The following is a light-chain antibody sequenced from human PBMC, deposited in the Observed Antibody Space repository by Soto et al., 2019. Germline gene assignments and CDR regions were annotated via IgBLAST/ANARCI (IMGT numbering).Light chain of an antibody. CDR2: GAF. J-gene: IGKJ5*01. Sequence: EILMTQSPVTLSVSPGERVTLSCRASQSVSDNLAWYQQKPGQAPSLLIYGAFTRATGVPARFSGAGSGTDFTLTISRLEPEDFALYYCQQHDILPITFGQGTRLENK. V-gene: IGKV3-15*01. CDR1: QSVSDN. CDR3: QQHDILPIT.